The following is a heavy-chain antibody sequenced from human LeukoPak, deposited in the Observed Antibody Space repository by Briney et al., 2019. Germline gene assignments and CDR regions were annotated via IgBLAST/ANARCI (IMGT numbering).Heavy chain of an antibody. Sequence: GGSLRLSCAASGFTFSSYAMSWVRQAPGKGLEWVSAISGSGGSTYYADSVKGRFTISRDNSKNTLYLQMNSLRAEDTAVYYCAKQITGTIRPPLDFDYWGQGTLVTASS. D-gene: IGHD1-7*01. CDR3: AKQITGTIRPPLDFDY. V-gene: IGHV3-23*01. J-gene: IGHJ4*02. CDR1: GFTFSSYA. CDR2: ISGSGGST.